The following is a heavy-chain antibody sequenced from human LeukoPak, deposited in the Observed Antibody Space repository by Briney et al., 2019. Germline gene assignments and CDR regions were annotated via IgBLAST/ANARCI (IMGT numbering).Heavy chain of an antibody. V-gene: IGHV3-64*01. CDR2: ISINGGTT. Sequence: GGPLGLSCAASGFTFSSYAMHWAGQAPGKGLEYVSAISINGGTTYYANSVKGRFTISRDNSKNTLYLQMGSLRAEDMAVYYCAKGYSSSWYWYFDLWGRGTLVTVSS. CDR3: AKGYSSSWYWYFDL. D-gene: IGHD6-13*01. J-gene: IGHJ2*01. CDR1: GFTFSSYA.